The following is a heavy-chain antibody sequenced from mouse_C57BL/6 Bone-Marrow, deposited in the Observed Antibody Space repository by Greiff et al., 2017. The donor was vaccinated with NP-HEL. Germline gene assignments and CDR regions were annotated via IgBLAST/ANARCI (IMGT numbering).Heavy chain of an antibody. V-gene: IGHV1-62-2*01. CDR3: ARHETGRGYYAMDY. CDR1: GYTFTEYT. J-gene: IGHJ4*01. D-gene: IGHD1-1*01. Sequence: QVQLQQSGAELVKPGASEQLSCKASGYTFTEYTIHWVKQRSGQGLEWIGWFFPGRGSIKYNEKFKDKATLTADKSSGTVYMELSRLTSDDSTVYFGARHETGRGYYAMDYWVQGTSVTVSS. CDR2: FFPGRGSI.